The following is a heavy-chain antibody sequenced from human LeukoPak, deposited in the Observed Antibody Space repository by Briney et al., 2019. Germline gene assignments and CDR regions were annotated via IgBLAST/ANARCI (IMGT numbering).Heavy chain of an antibody. J-gene: IGHJ4*02. CDR1: GFTFSSYS. CDR3: AGVTVRTFDY. D-gene: IGHD2-21*02. V-gene: IGHV3-23*01. CDR2: ISGSGGST. Sequence: GGSLRLSCAASGFTFSSYSMYWVRQAPGKGLEWVSAISGSGGSTYYADSVKGRFTISRDNSKNTLYLQMNSLRAEDTAVYYCAGVTVRTFDYWGQGTLVTVSS.